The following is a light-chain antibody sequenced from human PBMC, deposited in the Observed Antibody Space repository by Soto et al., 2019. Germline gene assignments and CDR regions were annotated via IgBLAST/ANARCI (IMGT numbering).Light chain of an antibody. J-gene: IGLJ1*01. CDR2: SYN. V-gene: IGLV1-40*01. CDR1: SSNFGAGHD. Sequence: QSALTRPPSVSGAPGQRVTIYCTGSSSNFGAGHDVHWYQQLPGTAPRLLIYSYNNRPSGVPDRFSGSKSGTSASLAITGLQAEDEADYYCQSYDMSGSTYVFGTGTKVTVL. CDR3: QSYDMSGSTYV.